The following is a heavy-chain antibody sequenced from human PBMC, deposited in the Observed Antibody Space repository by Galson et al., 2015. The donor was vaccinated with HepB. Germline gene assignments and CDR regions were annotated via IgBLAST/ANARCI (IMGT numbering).Heavy chain of an antibody. Sequence: SLRLSCAASGFTFSTYSMNWVRQAPGKGLEWVSSISRSSDYIYYADSVKGRFTISRDNAKNSLFLQMNSLRAEDTAVYYCASYDFWRPYYDGRPFDYRGQGPLVTVSS. V-gene: IGHV3-21*01. D-gene: IGHD3-3*01. CDR1: GFTFSTYS. CDR2: ISRSSDYI. J-gene: IGHJ4*02. CDR3: ASYDFWRPYYDGRPFDY.